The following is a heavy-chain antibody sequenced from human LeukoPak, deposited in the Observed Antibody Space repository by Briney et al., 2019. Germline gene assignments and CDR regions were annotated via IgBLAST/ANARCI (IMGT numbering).Heavy chain of an antibody. V-gene: IGHV3-23*01. D-gene: IGHD1-7*01. Sequence: GGSLRLSCAASGFTFSSYAMSWVRQAPGKGLEWVSAISGSGGSTYYADSVKGRFTISRDNSKNTLYLQMNSLRAEDTAVYYCARSLAYNWNYRDYYYGMDVWGQGTTVTVSS. J-gene: IGHJ6*02. CDR2: ISGSGGST. CDR3: ARSLAYNWNYRDYYYGMDV. CDR1: GFTFSSYA.